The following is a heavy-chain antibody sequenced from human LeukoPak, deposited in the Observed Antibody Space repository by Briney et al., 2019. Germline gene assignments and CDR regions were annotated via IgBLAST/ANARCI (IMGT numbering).Heavy chain of an antibody. D-gene: IGHD6-19*01. Sequence: PGGSLRLSCAASGFTFSSYGMHWVRQAPGKGLEWVAVIWYDGSNKYYADSVEGRFTISRDNPKNTLYLQMNSLRAEDTAVYYCARDDKYSSGRWYFDYWGQGTLVTVSS. CDR3: ARDDKYSSGRWYFDY. CDR1: GFTFSSYG. CDR2: IWYDGSNK. V-gene: IGHV3-33*01. J-gene: IGHJ4*02.